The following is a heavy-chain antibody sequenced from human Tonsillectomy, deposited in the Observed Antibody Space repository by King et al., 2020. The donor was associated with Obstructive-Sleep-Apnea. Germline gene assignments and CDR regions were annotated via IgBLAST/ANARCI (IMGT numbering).Heavy chain of an antibody. V-gene: IGHV3-9*01. CDR2: ISWNSGSI. CDR3: ATSLKAGLRSNYYYYGMDV. CDR1: GFTFDDYA. Sequence: VQLVESGGGLVQPGRSLRLSCAASGFTFDDYAMHLVRQAPGKGLEWVSGISWNSGSIGYADAVKGRLTISRDNAKNSLYLQMNSLRAEDTALYYCATSLKAGLRSNYYYYGMDVWGQGTTVTVSS. D-gene: IGHD5-12*01. J-gene: IGHJ6*02.